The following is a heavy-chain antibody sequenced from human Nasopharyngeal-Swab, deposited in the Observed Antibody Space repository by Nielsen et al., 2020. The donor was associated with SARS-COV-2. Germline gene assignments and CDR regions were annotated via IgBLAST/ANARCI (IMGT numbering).Heavy chain of an antibody. CDR3: ARGRGLRHYYYYYGMDV. J-gene: IGHJ6*02. D-gene: IGHD3-3*01. Sequence: SETLSLTCAVYGGSFSGYYWSWIRQPPGKGLEGIGEINHSGSTNYNPSLKSRVTISVDTSKNQFSLKLSSVTAADTAVYYCARGRGLRHYYYYYGMDVWGQGTTVTVSS. CDR2: INHSGST. V-gene: IGHV4-34*01. CDR1: GGSFSGYY.